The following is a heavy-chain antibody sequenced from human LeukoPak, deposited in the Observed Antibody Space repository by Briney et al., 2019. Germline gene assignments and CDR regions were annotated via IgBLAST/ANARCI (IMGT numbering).Heavy chain of an antibody. CDR3: ARGNEGLDY. V-gene: IGHV3-33*01. Sequence: PGRSLRLSCAASGFTFSSYGMHWVRQAPGKGLEWVAVIWYDGSNKYYADSMKGRFTISRDNSKNTLYLQMNSLRAEDTAVYYCARGNEGLDYWGQGTLVTVSS. CDR1: GFTFSSYG. J-gene: IGHJ4*02. CDR2: IWYDGSNK.